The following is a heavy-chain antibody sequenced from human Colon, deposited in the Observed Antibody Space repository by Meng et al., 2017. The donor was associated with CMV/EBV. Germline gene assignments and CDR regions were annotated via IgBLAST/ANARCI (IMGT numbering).Heavy chain of an antibody. CDR3: ARDGVAGFYGSGSYFFDF. CDR2: ISSSSSTI. Sequence: GGSLRLSCAASGFTFSNYGINWVRQAPGKGSEWVAFISSSSSTIFYADSVQGRFTISRENAKNSLFLQMDSLRDEDTAVYYCARDGVAGFYGSGSYFFDFWGQGTLVTVSS. CDR1: GFTFSNYG. J-gene: IGHJ4*02. D-gene: IGHD3-10*01. V-gene: IGHV3-48*02.